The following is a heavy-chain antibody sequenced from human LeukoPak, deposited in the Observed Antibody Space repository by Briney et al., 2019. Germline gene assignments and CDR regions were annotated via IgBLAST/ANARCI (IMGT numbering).Heavy chain of an antibody. V-gene: IGHV4-39*07. CDR2: IYSSGST. CDR1: GVSISRGSNY. J-gene: IGHJ3*02. Sequence: SDTLSLTCSVSGVSISRGSNYGGWIRQPPGKTLEWIGSIYSSGSTYYNPSLKSRVIILIATTKNHFSLNLSSVTAADTAVYYCARSDGYGLVGIWGQGTMVTVSS. D-gene: IGHD3-10*01. CDR3: ARSDGYGLVGI.